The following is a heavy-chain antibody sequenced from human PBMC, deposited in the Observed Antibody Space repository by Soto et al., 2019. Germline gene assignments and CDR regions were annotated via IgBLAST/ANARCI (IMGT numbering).Heavy chain of an antibody. CDR1: GYTFTSYA. D-gene: IGHD6-19*01. CDR2: INAGNGNT. J-gene: IGHJ3*02. Sequence: ASVKVSCKASGYTFTSYAMHWVRQAPGQRLEWMGWINAGNGNTKYSQKFQGRVTITRDTSASTANMELSSLRSEDTAVYYCAREKWLVRRNDPFDIWGQGTMVTVSS. V-gene: IGHV1-3*01. CDR3: AREKWLVRRNDPFDI.